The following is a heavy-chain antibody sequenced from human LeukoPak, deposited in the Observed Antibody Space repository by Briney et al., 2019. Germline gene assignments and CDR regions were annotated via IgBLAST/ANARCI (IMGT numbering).Heavy chain of an antibody. D-gene: IGHD3-22*01. Sequence: PSETLSLTCTVSGGSVSSGSYYWSWIRQPPGKGLEWIGYIYYSGSTDYNPSLKSRVTISVDTSKNHFSLKLSSVTAADTAVYYCARGGNYYGVYFDYWGQGTLVTVSS. CDR3: ARGGNYYGVYFDY. CDR2: IYYSGST. V-gene: IGHV4-61*03. J-gene: IGHJ4*02. CDR1: GGSVSSGSYY.